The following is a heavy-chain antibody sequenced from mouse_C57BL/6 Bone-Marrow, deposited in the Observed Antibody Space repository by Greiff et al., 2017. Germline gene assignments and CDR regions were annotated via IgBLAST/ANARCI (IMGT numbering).Heavy chain of an antibody. V-gene: IGHV1-59*01. CDR1: GYTFTSYW. Sequence: QVQLQQPGAELVRPGTSVKLSCKASGYTFTSYWMHWVKQRPGQGLEWIGVIDPSDSYTNYNQKFKGKATLTVDTSSSTAYMQLSSLTSEVSAVYYCARDYYGSSYDYWGQGTTLTVSS. J-gene: IGHJ2*01. D-gene: IGHD1-1*01. CDR3: ARDYYGSSYDY. CDR2: IDPSDSYT.